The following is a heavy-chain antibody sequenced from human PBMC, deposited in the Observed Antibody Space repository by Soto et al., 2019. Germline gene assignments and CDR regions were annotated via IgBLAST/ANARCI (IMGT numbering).Heavy chain of an antibody. V-gene: IGHV3-30*18. CDR2: ISYDGSNK. Sequence: QVQLVESGGGVVQPGRSLRLSCAASGFTFSSYGMHWARQAPGKGLEWVAVISYDGSNKYYADSVKGRFTISRDNSKNALYLQMNSLRAEDTAVYYCAKEGRDYYDSSGYCAFDYWGQGTLVTVSS. CDR3: AKEGRDYYDSSGYCAFDY. D-gene: IGHD3-22*01. CDR1: GFTFSSYG. J-gene: IGHJ4*02.